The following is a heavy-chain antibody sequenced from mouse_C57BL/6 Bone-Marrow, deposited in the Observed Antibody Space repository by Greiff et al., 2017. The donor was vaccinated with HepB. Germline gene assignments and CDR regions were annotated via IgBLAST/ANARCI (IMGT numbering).Heavy chain of an antibody. CDR2: IYPGDGDT. Sequence: VQGVESGPELVKPGASVKISCKASGYAFSSSWMNWVKQRPGKGLEWIGRIYPGDGDTNYNGKFKGKATLTADKSSSTAYMQLSSLTSEDSAVYFCALTVASDFDYWGQGTTLTVSS. J-gene: IGHJ2*01. CDR1: GYAFSSSW. D-gene: IGHD6-1*01. CDR3: ALTVASDFDY. V-gene: IGHV1-82*01.